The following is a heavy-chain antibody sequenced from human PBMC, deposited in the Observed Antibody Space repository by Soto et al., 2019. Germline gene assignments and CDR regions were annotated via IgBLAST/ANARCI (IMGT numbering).Heavy chain of an antibody. Sequence: SLTCNVSGGPIKTGDYYWNWIRQPPGEGLEWIGYVFYSGATNYSPSLKSRAAISMDTSKNQFSLSLTSVTAADTAVYYCARAGFSYGHLLFWGQGIRVTVSS. D-gene: IGHD3-10*01. CDR2: VFYSGAT. CDR1: GGPIKTGDYY. CDR3: ARAGFSYGHLLF. V-gene: IGHV4-30-4*01. J-gene: IGHJ4*02.